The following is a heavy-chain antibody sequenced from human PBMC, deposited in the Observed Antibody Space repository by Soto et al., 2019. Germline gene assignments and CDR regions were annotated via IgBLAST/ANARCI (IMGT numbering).Heavy chain of an antibody. CDR2: IDPSDSQT. CDR3: ARQIYDSDTGPNFQYYFDS. D-gene: IGHD3-22*01. V-gene: IGHV5-10-1*01. J-gene: IGHJ4*02. CDR1: GYSFAGYW. Sequence: GESPKISCKGSGYSFAGYWITWVRQKPGKGLEWMGRIDPSDSQTYYSPSFRGHVTISATKSITTVFLQWSSLRASGTAMYYCARQIYDSDTGPNFQYYFDSWGQGTPVTVSS.